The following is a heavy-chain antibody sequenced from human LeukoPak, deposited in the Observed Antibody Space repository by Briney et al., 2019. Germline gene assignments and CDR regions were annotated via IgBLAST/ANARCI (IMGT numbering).Heavy chain of an antibody. J-gene: IGHJ6*03. V-gene: IGHV4-34*01. D-gene: IGHD3-3*01. CDR3: ARVLSGYYYYYMDV. CDR2: INHSGST. Sequence: SETLSLTCAVYGGCFSGYYWSWIRQPPGKGLEWIGEINHSGSTNYNPSLKSRVTISVDTSKNQFSLKLSSVTAADTAVYYCARVLSGYYYYYMDVWGKGTTVTVSS. CDR1: GGCFSGYY.